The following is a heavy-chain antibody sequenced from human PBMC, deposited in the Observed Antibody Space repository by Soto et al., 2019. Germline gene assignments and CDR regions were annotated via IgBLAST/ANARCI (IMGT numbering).Heavy chain of an antibody. J-gene: IGHJ5*02. CDR1: GFTFSSYG. CDR3: AKVPSSSWSYNWFDP. CDR2: ISYDGSNK. D-gene: IGHD6-13*01. Sequence: QVQLVESGGGVVQPGRSLRLSCAASGFTFSSYGMHWVRQAPGKGLEWVAVISYDGSNKYYADSVKGRFTISRDNSKNTLYLQMNSLRAEDTAVYYCAKVPSSSWSYNWFDPWAQGTLVTVSS. V-gene: IGHV3-30*18.